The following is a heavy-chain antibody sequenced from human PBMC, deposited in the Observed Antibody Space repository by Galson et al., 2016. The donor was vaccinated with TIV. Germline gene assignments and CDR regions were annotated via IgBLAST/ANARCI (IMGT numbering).Heavy chain of an antibody. D-gene: IGHD2-2*02. CDR1: GFSFSSYE. Sequence: SLRLSCAATGFSFSSYEMNWVRQAPGKGLEWVSYIIESGSTIYYADSVKGRFTISRDNAKNSLYLQMNSLRVEDTATYYCARGRGYCSTTSCYMDYWGQGTLVTVSS. CDR2: IIESGSTI. V-gene: IGHV3-48*03. J-gene: IGHJ4*02. CDR3: ARGRGYCSTTSCYMDY.